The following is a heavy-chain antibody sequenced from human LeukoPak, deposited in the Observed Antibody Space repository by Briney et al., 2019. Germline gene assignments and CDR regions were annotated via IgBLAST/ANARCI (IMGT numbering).Heavy chain of an antibody. J-gene: IGHJ4*02. CDR2: IYYSGST. CDR1: GGSISSSSYY. CDR3: AKGTSSGWYYFDY. D-gene: IGHD6-19*01. V-gene: IGHV4-39*07. Sequence: SETLSLTCTVSGGSISSSSYYWGWIRQPPGKGLEWIGSIYYSGSTYYNPSLKSRVTISEDTSKNQFSLKLDSVTAADTAVYYCAKGTSSGWYYFDYWGQGTLVTVSS.